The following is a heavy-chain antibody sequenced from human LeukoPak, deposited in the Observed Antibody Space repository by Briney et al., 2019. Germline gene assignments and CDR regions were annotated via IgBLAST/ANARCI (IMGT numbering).Heavy chain of an antibody. Sequence: GGSLRLSCAASGFTFSSYSMNWVRQAPGKGLEWVGRIRSKANSYATAYAASVKGRFTISRDDSKNTAYLQMNSLRAEDTAVYYCAGTSYYYGSGSPYWGQGTLVTVSS. D-gene: IGHD3-10*01. V-gene: IGHV3-73*01. J-gene: IGHJ4*02. CDR3: AGTSYYYGSGSPY. CDR2: IRSKANSYAT. CDR1: GFTFSSYS.